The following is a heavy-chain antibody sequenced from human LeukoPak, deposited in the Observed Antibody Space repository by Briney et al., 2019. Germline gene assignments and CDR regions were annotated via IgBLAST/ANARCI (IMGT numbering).Heavy chain of an antibody. CDR3: ARSSGWLSPNWFDP. CDR1: GGSFSSNTYY. J-gene: IGHJ5*02. D-gene: IGHD3-22*01. V-gene: IGHV4-39*07. Sequence: SETLSLTCTVSGGSFSSNTYYGVWIRQSPGRGLEWIGSLYYNGDTHYNPSLKSRLTISTDTSKNKFSLRLASVTAADTAVYYCARSSGWLSPNWFDPWGQGTLVTVSS. CDR2: LYYNGDT.